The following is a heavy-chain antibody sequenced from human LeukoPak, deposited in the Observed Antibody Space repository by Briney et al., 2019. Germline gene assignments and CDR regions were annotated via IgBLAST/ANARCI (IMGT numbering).Heavy chain of an antibody. V-gene: IGHV1-2*02. Sequence: ASVKVSCKASGYTFTDYYMYWVRQAPGQGLEWMGWINPNRGGTNYAQKFQGRVTMTRDTSISTAYMELSRLRSDDTAVYYCARRIRNGDPGVDYWGQGTLVTVSS. D-gene: IGHD7-27*01. CDR2: INPNRGGT. CDR3: ARRIRNGDPGVDY. CDR1: GYTFTDYY. J-gene: IGHJ4*02.